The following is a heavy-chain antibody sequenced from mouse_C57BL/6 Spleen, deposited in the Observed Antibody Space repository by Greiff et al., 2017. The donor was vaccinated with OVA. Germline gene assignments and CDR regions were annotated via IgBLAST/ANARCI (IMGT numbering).Heavy chain of an antibody. CDR1: GFSFNTYA. Sequence: EVKLVESGGGLVQPKGSLKLSCAASGFSFNTYAMNWVRQAPGKGSEWVARIRSKSNNYATYYADSVKDRFNISRDDSDSMLYLQMNYLKTEDTTMYYCVRPYCGSSYEMDYWGQGTSFTVSS. CDR3: VRPYCGSSYEMDY. D-gene: IGHD1-1*01. J-gene: IGHJ4*01. V-gene: IGHV10-1*01. CDR2: IRSKSNNYAT.